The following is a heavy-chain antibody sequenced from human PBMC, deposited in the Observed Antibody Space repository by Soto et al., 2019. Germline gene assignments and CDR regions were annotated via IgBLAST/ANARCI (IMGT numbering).Heavy chain of an antibody. J-gene: IGHJ6*02. Sequence: GGSLRLSCAASGFTFSSYAMHWVRQAPGKGLEWVAVISYDGSNKYYADSVKGRFTISRDNSKNTLYLQMNSLRAEDTAVYYCAGWFLYYYYGMDVWGQGTTVTVSS. CDR3: AGWFLYYYYGMDV. CDR2: ISYDGSNK. D-gene: IGHD6-19*01. V-gene: IGHV3-30-3*01. CDR1: GFTFSSYA.